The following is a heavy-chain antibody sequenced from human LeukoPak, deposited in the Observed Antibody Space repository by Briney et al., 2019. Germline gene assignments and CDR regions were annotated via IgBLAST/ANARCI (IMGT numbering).Heavy chain of an antibody. J-gene: IGHJ4*02. D-gene: IGHD4-17*01. CDR2: ISGSGGST. CDR1: GFTFSTYA. Sequence: GGSLRLSCAASGFTFSTYAMSWVRQAPGKGLAWVSAISGSGGSTYYADSVKGRFTLSRDNSKNTLYLQMNSLRAEDTAVYCCAKDSAGWAGAYDYFDYWGQGTLVTVSS. V-gene: IGHV3-23*01. CDR3: AKDSAGWAGAYDYFDY.